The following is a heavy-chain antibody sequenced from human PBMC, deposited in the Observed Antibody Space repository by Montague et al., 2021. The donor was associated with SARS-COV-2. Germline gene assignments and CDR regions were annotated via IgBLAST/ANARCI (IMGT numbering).Heavy chain of an antibody. V-gene: IGHV4-59*01. CDR2: IHYTGST. Sequence: SETLSLTCSVSDDSITSYYWSWIRQPPGKGLEWIGYIHYTGSTNYNACLKSRVTISIDTSKNQFSLRLNSVTAADTAVYYCARGNYLDYWGQGTLVIVSS. CDR1: DDSITSYY. J-gene: IGHJ4*02. CDR3: ARGNYLDY.